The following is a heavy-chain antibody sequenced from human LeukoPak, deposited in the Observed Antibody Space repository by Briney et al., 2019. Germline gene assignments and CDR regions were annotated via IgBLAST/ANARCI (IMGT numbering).Heavy chain of an antibody. CDR2: INPSGGST. CDR3: ARDLRRWLQWESAATSDY. Sequence: ASVNVSCKASGYTFTSYYMHWVRQAPGQGLEWMGIINPSGGSTSYAQKFQGRVTMTRDTSTSTVYMELSSLRSEDTAVYYCARDLRRWLQWESAATSDYWGQGTLVTVSS. CDR1: GYTFTSYY. J-gene: IGHJ4*02. V-gene: IGHV1-46*01. D-gene: IGHD5-24*01.